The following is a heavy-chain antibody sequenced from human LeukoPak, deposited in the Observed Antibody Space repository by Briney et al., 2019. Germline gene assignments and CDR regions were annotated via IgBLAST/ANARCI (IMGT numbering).Heavy chain of an antibody. CDR3: ARVGEVAATDY. Sequence: GGALRLSCAASRFTFSSYSMSWVRQAPGQGLEWVSSIRSTSIYIYYADSVKGRFTISRDNAKNSLYLQMNSQRAEDTAVYYCARVGEVAATDYWGQGTLVTVSS. D-gene: IGHD3-16*01. J-gene: IGHJ4*02. V-gene: IGHV3-21*01. CDR1: RFTFSSYS. CDR2: IRSTSIYI.